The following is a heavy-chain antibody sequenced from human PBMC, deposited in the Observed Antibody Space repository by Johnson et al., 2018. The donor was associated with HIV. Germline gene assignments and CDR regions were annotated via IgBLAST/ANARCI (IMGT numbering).Heavy chain of an antibody. CDR3: AKDMFRWELLDWDTFDI. Sequence: QVQLVESGGGVVQPGRSLRLSCAASGFTFSSYAMHWVRQAPGKGLEWVAVIYYDGSNKYYADSVKGRFTISRDNSKNTLYLQMNRLRDEDTAVYYCAKDMFRWELLDWDTFDIWGQGTMVTLSS. V-gene: IGHV3-30*04. J-gene: IGHJ3*02. CDR2: IYYDGSNK. D-gene: IGHD1-26*01. CDR1: GFTFSSYA.